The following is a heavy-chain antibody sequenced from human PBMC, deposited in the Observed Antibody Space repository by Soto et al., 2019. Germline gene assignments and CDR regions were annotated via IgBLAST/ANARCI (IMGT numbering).Heavy chain of an antibody. D-gene: IGHD3-16*02. V-gene: IGHV1-46*01. CDR3: ARGRVMITFGVVIVIAY. Sequence: ASVKVSCKASGYSFSNSYVVWVRQAPGQGLEWMGVINPAGGSTTYAQKFQDRVTMTRDTSTSTVYIELISLRSEDTAVFYCARGRVMITFGVVIVIAYWGQGSPVTVSS. CDR1: GYSFSNSY. CDR2: INPAGGST. J-gene: IGHJ4*02.